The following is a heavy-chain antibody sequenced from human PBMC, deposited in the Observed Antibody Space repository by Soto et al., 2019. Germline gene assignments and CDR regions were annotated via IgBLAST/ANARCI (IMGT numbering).Heavy chain of an antibody. CDR3: ARDQGTPMAREPYYGVDV. D-gene: IGHD5-18*01. Sequence: GGSLRLSCAASGFTFSSYAMHWVRQAPGKGLEWVAVISYDGNIKYYVDSVKGRFTLSRDNSKNTLYLQMNSLRAEDTAVYYCARDQGTPMAREPYYGVDVWGQGTTVTVSS. V-gene: IGHV3-30*04. CDR1: GFTFSSYA. J-gene: IGHJ6*02. CDR2: ISYDGNIK.